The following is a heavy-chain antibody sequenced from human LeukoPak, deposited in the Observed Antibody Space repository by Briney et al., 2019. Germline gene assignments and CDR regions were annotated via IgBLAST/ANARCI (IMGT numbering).Heavy chain of an antibody. CDR3: AKGSPGYYDSSGYWS. CDR2: ISWNSGSI. D-gene: IGHD3-22*01. Sequence: HPGRSLRLSCAASGFTFDDYAMHWIRQAPGKGLEWVSGISWNSGSIGYADSVKGRFTISRDNAKNSLYLQMNSLRAEDTALYYCAKGSPGYYDSSGYWSWGQGTLVTVSS. CDR1: GFTFDDYA. V-gene: IGHV3-9*01. J-gene: IGHJ5*02.